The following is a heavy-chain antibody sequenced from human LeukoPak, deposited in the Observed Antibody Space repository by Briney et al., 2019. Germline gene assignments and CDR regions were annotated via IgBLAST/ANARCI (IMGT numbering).Heavy chain of an antibody. Sequence: SQTLSPTCAISGDTVSSNSAAWHWLRQSPSRGFEWLGRTYHGSKWYSDYAVSVNSRITINPDPSKNQLSLQLNSVTPEDTAVYYCARGGYSSIWSWGQGTLVTVSS. D-gene: IGHD2-15*01. CDR2: TYHGSKWYS. J-gene: IGHJ4*02. V-gene: IGHV6-1*01. CDR3: ARGGYSSIWS. CDR1: GDTVSSNSAA.